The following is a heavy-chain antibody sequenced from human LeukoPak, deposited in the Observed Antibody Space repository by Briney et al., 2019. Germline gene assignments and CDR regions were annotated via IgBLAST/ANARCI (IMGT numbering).Heavy chain of an antibody. CDR1: GFTFGDYA. CDR3: SRGVSSGWFYFDY. D-gene: IGHD6-19*01. J-gene: IGHJ4*02. V-gene: IGHV3-49*03. CDR2: IRSKANGGTI. Sequence: PGGSLRLSCTASGFTFGDYAVSWFRQAPGKGLDWAGFIRSKANGGTIQYAASVKGRFTISRDDSKSIAYLQMNSLKTEDTAVYYCSRGVSSGWFYFDYWGQGTLATVSS.